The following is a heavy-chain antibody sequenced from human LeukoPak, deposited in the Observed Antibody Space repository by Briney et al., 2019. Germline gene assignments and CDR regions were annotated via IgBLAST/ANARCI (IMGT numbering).Heavy chain of an antibody. CDR3: ASAIGAGGDFVLDY. CDR2: IYYSGST. J-gene: IGHJ4*02. D-gene: IGHD2-8*01. CDR1: GGSISSGGYY. V-gene: IGHV4-31*03. Sequence: SETLSLTCTVSGGSISSGGYYWRWIRQHPGTGLEWIVYIYYSGSTYYDPSLKSRVTISVDTSKNQFSLKLSSVTASDTGVYYCASAIGAGGDFVLDYWGRGTLVTVSS.